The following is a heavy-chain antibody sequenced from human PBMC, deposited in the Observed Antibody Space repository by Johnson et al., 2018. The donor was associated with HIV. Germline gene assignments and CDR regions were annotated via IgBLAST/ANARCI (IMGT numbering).Heavy chain of an antibody. Sequence: QVQLVESGGGVVQPGRSLRLSCAASGFTFSSYAMHWVRQAPGKGLEWVAVISYDGSSKYYADSLKGRFTSSRDNSKNTLYLQMKSLRAEDTAVYYCARECLYGDYQDAFDIWGQGTMVTVSS. J-gene: IGHJ3*02. CDR1: GFTFSSYA. D-gene: IGHD4-17*01. V-gene: IGHV3-30-3*01. CDR3: ARECLYGDYQDAFDI. CDR2: ISYDGSSK.